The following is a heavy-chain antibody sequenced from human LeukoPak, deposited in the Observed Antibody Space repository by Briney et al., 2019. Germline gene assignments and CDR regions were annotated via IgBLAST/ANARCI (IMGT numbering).Heavy chain of an antibody. Sequence: SETLSLTCAVYGGSFSGYYWSWIRQPPGKGLEWIGEINHSGSTNYNPSLKSRVTISVDTSKNQFSLKLSSVTAADTALYYCAKQGRQIPFGGVVAIAPFDIWGQGTMVTVSS. D-gene: IGHD3-16*02. J-gene: IGHJ3*02. CDR2: INHSGST. CDR3: AKQGRQIPFGGVVAIAPFDI. V-gene: IGHV4-34*01. CDR1: GGSFSGYY.